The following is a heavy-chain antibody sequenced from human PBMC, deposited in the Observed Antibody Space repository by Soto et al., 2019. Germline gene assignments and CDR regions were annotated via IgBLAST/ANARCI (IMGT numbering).Heavy chain of an antibody. CDR1: GWSFSGYY. CDR2: INHSGST. Sequence: ASETPSLTCAVYGWSFSGYYLRWVRPPPGKGLEWIGEINHSGSTNYNPSLKSRVTISVDTSKNQFSLKLSSVTAADTAVYYCARAQYGSGYGMDVWGQGTTVTVSS. CDR3: ARAQYGSGYGMDV. D-gene: IGHD3-10*01. J-gene: IGHJ6*02. V-gene: IGHV4-34*01.